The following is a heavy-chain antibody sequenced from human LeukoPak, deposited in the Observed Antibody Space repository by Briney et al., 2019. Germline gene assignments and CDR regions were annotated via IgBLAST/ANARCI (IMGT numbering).Heavy chain of an antibody. D-gene: IGHD6-19*01. CDR1: GFTFSSYW. CDR3: AKGGGWPPAAFDY. J-gene: IGHJ4*02. CDR2: IKQDGSEK. V-gene: IGHV3-7*03. Sequence: GGSLRLSCAASGFTFSSYWMSWVRQAPGKGLEWVANIKQDGSEKYYVDSVKGRFTISRDNAKNSLYLQMNSLRAEDTAVYYCAKGGGWPPAAFDYWGQGTLVTVSS.